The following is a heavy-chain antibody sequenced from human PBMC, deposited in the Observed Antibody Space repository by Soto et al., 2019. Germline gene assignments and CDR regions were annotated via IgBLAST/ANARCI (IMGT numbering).Heavy chain of an antibody. CDR3: ARDGVGVRRNHYYGMDV. CDR2: IGTAGDT. Sequence: GGSLRLSCAPSGFTFSSYDMHWVRRATGKGLEWGSAIGTAGDTYYPGSVKGRFTISRENAKNSLYLQMNSLRAGDTAVYYCARDGVGVRRNHYYGMDVWGQGTTVTVSS. J-gene: IGHJ6*02. CDR1: GFTFSSYD. V-gene: IGHV3-13*01. D-gene: IGHD2-8*01.